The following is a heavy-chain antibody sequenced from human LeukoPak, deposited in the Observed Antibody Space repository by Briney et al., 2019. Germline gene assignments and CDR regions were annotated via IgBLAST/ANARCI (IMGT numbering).Heavy chain of an antibody. V-gene: IGHV1-2*02. D-gene: IGHD1-26*01. J-gene: IGHJ4*02. CDR2: INPNTGDT. Sequence: ASVKVSCKASGYTFSGYYIHWVRQAPGQGLEWMGWINPNTGDTNSAQMFPGRVTMTRDTSINTAYMELSGLRSDDTAVYYCARDLVGGRSAHFDYWGQGTLVTVSS. CDR1: GYTFSGYY. CDR3: ARDLVGGRSAHFDY.